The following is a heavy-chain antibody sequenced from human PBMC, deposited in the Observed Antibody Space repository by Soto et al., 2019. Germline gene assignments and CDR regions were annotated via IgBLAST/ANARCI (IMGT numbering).Heavy chain of an antibody. J-gene: IGHJ6*02. CDR3: TTGLPYYYDSSGYNWAGGMDV. Sequence: PGGSLRLSXAASGFTFSNAWMNWVRQAPGKGLEWVGRIKSKSDGETTDYAAPVKGRFTISRDDSKNTLYLQMNSLKTEDTAVYYCTTGLPYYYDSSGYNWAGGMDVWGQGITVTVSS. CDR2: IKSKSDGETT. V-gene: IGHV3-15*01. D-gene: IGHD3-22*01. CDR1: GFTFSNAW.